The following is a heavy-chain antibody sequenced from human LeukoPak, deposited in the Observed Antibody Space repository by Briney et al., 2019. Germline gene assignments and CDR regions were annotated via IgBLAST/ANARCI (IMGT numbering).Heavy chain of an antibody. Sequence: GGSLRLSCAASGFTFSSYSMNWVRQAPGRGLEWVSSIRSSSSYIYYADSVKGRFTISRDNAKNSLYLQMNSLRAEDTAVYYCARGKTVTTLPSWFDPWGQGTLVTVSS. D-gene: IGHD4-17*01. CDR2: IRSSSSYI. CDR1: GFTFSSYS. V-gene: IGHV3-21*01. J-gene: IGHJ5*02. CDR3: ARGKTVTTLPSWFDP.